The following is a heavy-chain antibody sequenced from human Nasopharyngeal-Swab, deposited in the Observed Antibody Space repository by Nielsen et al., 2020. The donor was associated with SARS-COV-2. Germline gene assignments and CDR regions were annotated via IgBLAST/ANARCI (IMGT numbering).Heavy chain of an antibody. Sequence: GGSLRLSCAASGFTFSSYGMHWVRQAPGKGLEWVSIIYGGGSTYYADSVRGRFTISRDYSKNTLYLQMNSLRAEDTAVYYCAGDQLTAYGYYYYMDVWGRGTTVTVSS. CDR3: AGDQLTAYGYYYYMDV. CDR2: IYGGGST. CDR1: GFTFSSYG. D-gene: IGHD3-9*01. V-gene: IGHV3-66*01. J-gene: IGHJ6*03.